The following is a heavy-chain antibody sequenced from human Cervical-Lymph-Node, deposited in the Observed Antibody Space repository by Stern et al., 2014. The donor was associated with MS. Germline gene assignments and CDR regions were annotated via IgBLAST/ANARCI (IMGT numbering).Heavy chain of an antibody. J-gene: IGHJ6*02. V-gene: IGHV1-18*01. Sequence: MQLVESGAEVKKPGASVKVSCKASGYFFTSYGISWVRQAPGQGLEWMGLISADNGDTNYAQNVQGRVTMTTDTSTNTAYMELSSLRSDDTALYYCARDSLIRTFGVEEGMDVWGQGTTVTVSS. CDR2: ISADNGDT. CDR3: ARDSLIRTFGVEEGMDV. D-gene: IGHD3-3*01. CDR1: GYFFTSYG.